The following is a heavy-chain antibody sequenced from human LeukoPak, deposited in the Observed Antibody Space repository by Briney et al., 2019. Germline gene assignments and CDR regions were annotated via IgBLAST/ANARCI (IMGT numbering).Heavy chain of an antibody. D-gene: IGHD4-23*01. CDR2: IYYSGST. J-gene: IGHJ2*01. CDR1: GGSISSGSYY. V-gene: IGHV4-61*01. CDR3: ARDGGNSGWYFDL. Sequence: SQTLSLTCTVSGGSISSGSYYWSWIRQPPGKGLEWIGYIYYSGSTNYNPSLKSRVTISVDTSKNQFSLKLSSVTAADTAVYYCARDGGNSGWYFDLWGRGTLVTVSS.